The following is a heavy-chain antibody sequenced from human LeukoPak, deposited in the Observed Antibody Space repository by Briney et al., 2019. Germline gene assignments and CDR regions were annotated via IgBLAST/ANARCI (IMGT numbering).Heavy chain of an antibody. V-gene: IGHV1-69*05. J-gene: IGHJ3*02. CDR1: GGTFRSYT. D-gene: IGHD3-9*01. Sequence: SVKVSCRAPGGTFRSYTISWVRQAPGQGLEWMGGILPALGTTNYAQMFQGRVTITTDELTSTAYMELSSLRSEDTAVYYCARELDSARGDAFDIWGQGTMVTVSS. CDR2: ILPALGTT. CDR3: ARELDSARGDAFDI.